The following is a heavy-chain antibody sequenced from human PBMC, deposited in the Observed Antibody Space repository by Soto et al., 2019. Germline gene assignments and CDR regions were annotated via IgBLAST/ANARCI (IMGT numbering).Heavy chain of an antibody. V-gene: IGHV5-51*01. Sequence: GESLKISCQGSGYSFNIYWIAWVRQMPGKGLEWMGIIYPGDSDTRYSPSFQGQVTISVDKSISTTYLQWSSLRASDTAMYYCARGGDPFDSWGQGTLVTVSS. CDR2: IYPGDSDT. CDR3: ARGGDPFDS. J-gene: IGHJ4*02. CDR1: GYSFNIYW. D-gene: IGHD4-17*01.